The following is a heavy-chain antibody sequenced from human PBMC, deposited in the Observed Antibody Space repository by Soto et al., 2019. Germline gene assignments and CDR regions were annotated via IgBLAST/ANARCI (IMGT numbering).Heavy chain of an antibody. CDR3: ARESRGSGWEYYFDY. Sequence: GGSLRLSCAASGFTVSSNYMSWVRQAPGKGLEWVSVIYSGGSTYYADSVKGRFTISRDNSKNTLYLQMNSLRAEDTAVYYCARESRGSGWEYYFDYWGQGTLVTVSS. CDR2: IYSGGST. J-gene: IGHJ4*02. V-gene: IGHV3-66*01. D-gene: IGHD6-19*01. CDR1: GFTVSSNY.